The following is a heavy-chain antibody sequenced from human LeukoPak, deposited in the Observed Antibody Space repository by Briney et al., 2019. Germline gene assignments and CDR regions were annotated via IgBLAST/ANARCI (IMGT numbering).Heavy chain of an antibody. J-gene: IGHJ4*02. CDR1: GYTFTNYG. D-gene: IGHD3-9*01. CDR3: ARVCAMYILSGYSSDFDY. V-gene: IGHV1-18*04. Sequence: ASVKVSCTASGYTFTNYGNMWERQAPGQGLEWMGLISAYNDNTNYAQKVQGRVTMTTETSKSTAYMELRVLRSDETAVYYCARVCAMYILSGYSSDFDYWGQGTLVTVFS. CDR2: ISAYNDNT.